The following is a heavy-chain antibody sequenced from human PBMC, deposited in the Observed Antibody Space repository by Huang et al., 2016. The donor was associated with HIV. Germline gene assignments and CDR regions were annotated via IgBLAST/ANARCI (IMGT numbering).Heavy chain of an antibody. Sequence: EVQLVQSGAEVKRPGESLKIACKGSRYNFAGYWIGWVRQMPGKCLEWMGSIYFGDSDARYSPSLQGQVTISADTSLYSSYLQWTSLRASDTAIFYCARRRRGGFDIWGQGTLVTVSS. CDR2: IYFGDSDA. V-gene: IGHV5-51*03. CDR1: RYNFAGYW. D-gene: IGHD2-15*01. CDR3: ARRRRGGFDI. J-gene: IGHJ3*02.